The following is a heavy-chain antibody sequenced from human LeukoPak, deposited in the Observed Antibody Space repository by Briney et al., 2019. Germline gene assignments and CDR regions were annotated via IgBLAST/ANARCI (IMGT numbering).Heavy chain of an antibody. CDR1: GFTFSSYA. D-gene: IGHD6-13*01. CDR3: ASRYSSSWYGRGFDY. J-gene: IGHJ4*02. V-gene: IGHV3-23*01. Sequence: GGSLRLSCAASGFTFSSYAMGWVRQAPGKGLEWVSAISGSGGSTYYADSVKGRFTISRDNSKNTLYLQMNSLRAEDTAVYYCASRYSSSWYGRGFDYWGQGTLVTVSS. CDR2: ISGSGGST.